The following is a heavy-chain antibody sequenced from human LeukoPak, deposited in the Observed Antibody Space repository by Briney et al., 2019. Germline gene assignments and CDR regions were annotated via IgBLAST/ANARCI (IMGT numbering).Heavy chain of an antibody. CDR2: IYYSGST. CDR3: ARGLTAYYYYGMDV. CDR1: GVSISSYY. Sequence: SETLSLTCNVSGVSISSYYWSWIRQPPGKGLECVGYIYYSGSTNYNPSLKSRVTMSVDASKNQFSLKLSSATAADTAVYYCARGLTAYYYYGMDVWGQGTTVTVSS. D-gene: IGHD3-9*01. V-gene: IGHV4-59*01. J-gene: IGHJ6*02.